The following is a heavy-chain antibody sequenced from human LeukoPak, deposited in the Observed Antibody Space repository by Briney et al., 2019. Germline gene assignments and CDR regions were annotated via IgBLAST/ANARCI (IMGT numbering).Heavy chain of an antibody. V-gene: IGHV3-30*02. Sequence: HSGGSQRLSCAASGFTFSSYGMHCVRQAPGKGLEWVAFIRYDGSNKYYADSVKGRFTISRDNSKNTLYLQMNSLRAEDTAVYYCAKGITMVRGGHDYWGQGTLVTVSS. CDR3: AKGITMVRGGHDY. J-gene: IGHJ4*02. D-gene: IGHD3-10*01. CDR1: GFTFSSYG. CDR2: IRYDGSNK.